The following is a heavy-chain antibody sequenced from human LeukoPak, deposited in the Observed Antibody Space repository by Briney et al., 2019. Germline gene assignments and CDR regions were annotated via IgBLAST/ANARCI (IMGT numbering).Heavy chain of an antibody. CDR1: GFTFGDHA. J-gene: IGHJ4*02. D-gene: IGHD6-19*01. CDR2: INKSGGGT. V-gene: IGHV3-23*01. Sequence: GGSLRLSCTTSGFTFGDHAMSWVRQAPGKGLEWVSGINKSGGGTYYADSVKGLFTMSRDNSKNTLFLQMNSLRAEDTAVYYCAKVTWSSSGSDYWGQGTLVTVSS. CDR3: AKVTWSSSGSDY.